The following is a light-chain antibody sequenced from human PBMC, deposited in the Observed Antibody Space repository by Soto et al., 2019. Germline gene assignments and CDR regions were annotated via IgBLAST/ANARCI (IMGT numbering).Light chain of an antibody. Sequence: QSVLTQPPSLSGAPGQRVIISCTRGSSNIGADYEVHWYQQLPGTAPKLLIYGNTNRPSGVPDRFSGSKSGSSASLAITGLQAEDEAEYYCQSYDNTLKGCVFGTGTKVTVL. CDR2: GNT. J-gene: IGLJ1*01. CDR3: QSYDNTLKGCV. CDR1: SSNIGADYE. V-gene: IGLV1-40*01.